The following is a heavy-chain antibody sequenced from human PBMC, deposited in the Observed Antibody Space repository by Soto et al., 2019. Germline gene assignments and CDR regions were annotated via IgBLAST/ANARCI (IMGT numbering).Heavy chain of an antibody. CDR1: GLIFSDYH. CDR2: IRRKANSYTT. V-gene: IGHV3-72*01. D-gene: IGHD3-10*02. CDR3: AMLGGWSGGSNDMDV. J-gene: IGHJ6*02. Sequence: EVQLVESGGGLVQPGGSLRLSCAASGLIFSDYHMDWVRQAPGKGLEWVGRIRRKANSYTTEYAASVKGRFTISRDDSKNSKYLQMISPKTEATAVYYCAMLGGWSGGSNDMDVWGQGTTVTVSS.